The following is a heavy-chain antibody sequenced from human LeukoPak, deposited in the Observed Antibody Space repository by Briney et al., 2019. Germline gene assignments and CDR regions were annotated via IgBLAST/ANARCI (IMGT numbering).Heavy chain of an antibody. D-gene: IGHD3-10*01. CDR1: GGSISSYY. CDR3: ARTLYFYGSGVMGHYMDV. J-gene: IGHJ6*03. CDR2: IQTSGST. V-gene: IGHV4-4*09. Sequence: PSETLSLTCTVSGGSISSYYWSWIRQPPGKGLEYIGYIQTSGSTNYNPSLRSRVTISVDTSKSQFSLKLSSVTAADTAVYYCARTLYFYGSGVMGHYMDVWGKGTTVTVSS.